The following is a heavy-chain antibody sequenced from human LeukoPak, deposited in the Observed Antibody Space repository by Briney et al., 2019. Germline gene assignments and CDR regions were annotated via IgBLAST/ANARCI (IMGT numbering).Heavy chain of an antibody. V-gene: IGHV4-39*01. J-gene: IGHJ5*02. CDR2: IYYSGST. CDR3: AKRAYEIAPIP. Sequence: SETLSLTCTVSGGAISSSSYYWGWIRQPPGKGLEWIGSIYYSGSTYYNPSLKSRVTISVDTSKNQFSLKLSSVTAADTAVYYRAKRAYEIAPIPWGQGTLVTVSS. D-gene: IGHD2-21*01. CDR1: GGAISSSSYY.